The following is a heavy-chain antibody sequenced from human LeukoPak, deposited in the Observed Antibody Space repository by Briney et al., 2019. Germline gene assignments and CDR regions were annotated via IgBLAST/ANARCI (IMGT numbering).Heavy chain of an antibody. D-gene: IGHD1-26*01. Sequence: PGGSLRLSCAASGFTFDDYTMHWVRQAPGKGLEWVSLISWDGGSTYYADSVKGRFTISRDNSKNSLYLQMNSLRTEDTALCYCASGSYWAFDYWGQGTLVTVSS. J-gene: IGHJ4*02. CDR2: ISWDGGST. CDR3: ASGSYWAFDY. V-gene: IGHV3-43*01. CDR1: GFTFDDYT.